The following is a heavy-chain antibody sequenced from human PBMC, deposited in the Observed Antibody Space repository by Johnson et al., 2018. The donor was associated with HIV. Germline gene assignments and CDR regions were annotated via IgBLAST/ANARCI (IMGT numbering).Heavy chain of an antibody. CDR3: AREKINGYAFEI. V-gene: IGHV3-11*01. CDR2: ISSSGNTI. J-gene: IGHJ3*02. CDR1: GFTFSDYY. D-gene: IGHD3-16*01. Sequence: QVQLVESGGGLVQPGRSLRLSCAASGFTFSDYYMNWIRQAPGKGLEWLSYISSSGNTIYYAASVKGRFTISRDKAKNSLYLQMNSLRAEDTAVYYCAREKINGYAFEIWGQGTMVTVSS.